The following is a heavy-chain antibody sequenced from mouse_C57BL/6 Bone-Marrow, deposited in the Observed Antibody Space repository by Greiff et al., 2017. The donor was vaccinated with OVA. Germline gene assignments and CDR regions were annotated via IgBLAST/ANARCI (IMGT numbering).Heavy chain of an antibody. D-gene: IGHD3-3*01. V-gene: IGHV1-50*01. CDR1: GYTFTSYW. J-gene: IGHJ3*01. Sequence: QVQLQQPGAELVKPGASVKLSCKASGYTFTSYWMQWVKQRPGQGLEWIGEIDPSDSYTNYNQKFKGKATLTVDTSSSTASMQLSSLTSEDSAVYYCASVRGAYWGQGTLVTVSA. CDR3: ASVRGAY. CDR2: IDPSDSYT.